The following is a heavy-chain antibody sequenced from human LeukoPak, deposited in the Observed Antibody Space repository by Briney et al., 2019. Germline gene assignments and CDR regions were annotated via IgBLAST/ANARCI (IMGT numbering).Heavy chain of an antibody. Sequence: TSETLSLTCTVSGGSISSSSYYWGWIRQPPGKGLEWIGSIYYSGSTYYNPSLKSRVTISVDTSKNQFSLKLSSVTAADTAVYYCARRVVVPAAMSFNYYYYMDVWGKGTTVTVSS. CDR2: IYYSGST. V-gene: IGHV4-39*07. CDR3: ARRVVVPAAMSFNYYYYMDV. J-gene: IGHJ6*03. CDR1: GGSISSSSYY. D-gene: IGHD2-2*01.